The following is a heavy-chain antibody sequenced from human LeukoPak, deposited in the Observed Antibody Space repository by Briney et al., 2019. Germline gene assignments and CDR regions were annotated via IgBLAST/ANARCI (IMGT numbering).Heavy chain of an antibody. V-gene: IGHV3-30*18. J-gene: IGHJ4*02. CDR1: GFTFSSYG. CDR2: ISYDGSNK. Sequence: GGSLRLSCAASGFTFSSYGMHWVRQAPGKGLEWVAVISYDGSNKYYADSVKGRFTISRDNSKNTLYLQMNSLRAEDTAVYYCAKDLFSIAAAGIGYFDYWGQGTLVTVSS. D-gene: IGHD6-13*01. CDR3: AKDLFSIAAAGIGYFDY.